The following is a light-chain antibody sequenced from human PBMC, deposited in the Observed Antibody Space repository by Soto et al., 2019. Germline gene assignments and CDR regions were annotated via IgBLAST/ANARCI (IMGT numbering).Light chain of an antibody. Sequence: EIVVTQSPGTLSLSPGERATLSCRASQSVSSSYLAWYQQKPGQAPRLIIYGASSRATGIPDRFSGSGSGTDFTLTISRLEPEDLAVYYCQQYGSSPQTFGQGTKVEIK. CDR1: QSVSSSY. J-gene: IGKJ1*01. CDR2: GAS. V-gene: IGKV3-20*01. CDR3: QQYGSSPQT.